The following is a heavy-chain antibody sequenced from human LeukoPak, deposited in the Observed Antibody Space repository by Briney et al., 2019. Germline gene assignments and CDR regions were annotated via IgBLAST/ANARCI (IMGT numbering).Heavy chain of an antibody. V-gene: IGHV3-7*01. Sequence: GGSLRLSCAASGFAFSDYWMNWVRQAPGKGLEWVAILKQDGSEILYVDSVKGRFTISRDNAKNSLYLQMNSLRAEDTAVYYCAGGAGWSIDYWGQGTLVTVSS. J-gene: IGHJ4*02. CDR2: LKQDGSEI. D-gene: IGHD2-15*01. CDR1: GFAFSDYW. CDR3: AGGAGWSIDY.